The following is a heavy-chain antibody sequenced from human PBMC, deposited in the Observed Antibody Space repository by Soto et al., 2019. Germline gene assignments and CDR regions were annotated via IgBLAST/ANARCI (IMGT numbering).Heavy chain of an antibody. CDR1: GYTFTSYA. CDR2: ITAGNGNT. V-gene: IGHV1-3*01. D-gene: IGHD2-21*02. CDR3: ARSIVVVTALDY. J-gene: IGHJ4*02. Sequence: QVQLVQSGAEVKKPGASVKVSCKASGYTFTSYALHWVRQAPGQRLEWMGGITAGNGNTKYSQKFQGRVTITRDTSASTAYMELSSLRSEDTAVYYCARSIVVVTALDYWGQGPLVTVSS.